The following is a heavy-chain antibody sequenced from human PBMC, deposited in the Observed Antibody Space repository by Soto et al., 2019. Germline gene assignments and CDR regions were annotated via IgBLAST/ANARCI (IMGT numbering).Heavy chain of an antibody. CDR3: ASRVYCSGGSCPTLHAFDI. CDR1: GFTVSSNY. J-gene: IGHJ3*02. CDR2: IYSGGST. Sequence: EVQLVESGGGLVQPGGSLRLSCAASGFTVSSNYMSWVRQAPGKGLEWVSVIYSGGSTYYADSVKGRFTISRDNSKNTLYLQMNSLRSEDTAVYYCASRVYCSGGSCPTLHAFDIWGQGTMVTVSS. V-gene: IGHV3-66*01. D-gene: IGHD2-15*01.